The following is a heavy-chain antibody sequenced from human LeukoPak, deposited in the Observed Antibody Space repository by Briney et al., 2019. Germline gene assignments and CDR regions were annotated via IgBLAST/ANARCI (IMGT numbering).Heavy chain of an antibody. CDR1: GYTFTGYY. J-gene: IGHJ6*02. CDR2: INPNSGGT. CDR3: ARPARYCSSTSCHYYYYYYGMDV. D-gene: IGHD2-2*01. Sequence: GASVTVSCKASGYTFTGYYMHWVRQAPGQGLEWMGWINPNSGGTNYAQKFQGRVTMTRDTSISTAYMELSRLRSDDTAVYYCARPARYCSSTSCHYYYYYYGMDVWGQGTTVTVSS. V-gene: IGHV1-2*02.